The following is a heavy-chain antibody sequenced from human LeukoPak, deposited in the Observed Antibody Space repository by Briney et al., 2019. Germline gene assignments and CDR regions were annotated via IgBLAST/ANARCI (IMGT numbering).Heavy chain of an antibody. CDR3: ARADSTGYFLGHFDY. CDR2: INWNGGST. CDR1: GFTFDEYG. V-gene: IGHV3-20*04. D-gene: IGHD3-22*01. Sequence: PGGSLRLSCAASGFTFDEYGMSWVRQAPGKGLEWVSGINWNGGSTGYADSVKGRFTISRDNAKNSLYLQINSLRAEDAALYYCARADSTGYFLGHFDYWGQGTLVTVSS. J-gene: IGHJ4*02.